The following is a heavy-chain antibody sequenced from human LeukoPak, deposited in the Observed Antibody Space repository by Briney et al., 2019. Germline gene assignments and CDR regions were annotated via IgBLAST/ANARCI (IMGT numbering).Heavy chain of an antibody. CDR3: ATSADSPGNS. V-gene: IGHV3-7*01. Sequence: GGSLRLSCAASGFTFSSYWMSWVRQAPGKGLEWVANIKQDGSEKYYVDSVRGRFTISRDNAKNSLYLQMTNLRAEDTAVYYCATSADSPGNSWGQGTLITVSS. CDR2: IKQDGSEK. CDR1: GFTFSSYW. J-gene: IGHJ4*02. D-gene: IGHD4-23*01.